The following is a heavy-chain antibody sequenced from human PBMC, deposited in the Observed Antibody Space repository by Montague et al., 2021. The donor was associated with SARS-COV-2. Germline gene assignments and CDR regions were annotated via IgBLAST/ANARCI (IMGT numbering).Heavy chain of an antibody. J-gene: IGHJ3*02. CDR1: GGFISSYY. CDR3: ARGSYGPDASDI. Sequence: SETLSLTCTVSGGFISSYYWSWIRQPPGKGLEWIGHIYYSGSTNYNPSPKSRVTISLDTSKNQFSLKLNSVTAADTAVYYCARGSYGPDASDIWGQGTMVTVSS. V-gene: IGHV4-59*01. D-gene: IGHD5-18*01. CDR2: IYYSGST.